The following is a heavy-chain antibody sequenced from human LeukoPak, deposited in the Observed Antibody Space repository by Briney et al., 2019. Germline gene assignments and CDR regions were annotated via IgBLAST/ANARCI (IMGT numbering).Heavy chain of an antibody. CDR2: IRSTSTTI. CDR1: GFTFSTSS. V-gene: IGHV3-48*01. D-gene: IGHD2-2*01. J-gene: IGHJ4*02. Sequence: GGSLRLSCAASGFTFSTSSMNWVRQAPGKGLEWVSYIRSTSTTIYYADSVKGRFTISRDNAKNSLYLQMNSLRAEDTAVYFCARHSRSHCGTAACYGPYFDYWGQGTLVTVSS. CDR3: ARHSRSHCGTAACYGPYFDY.